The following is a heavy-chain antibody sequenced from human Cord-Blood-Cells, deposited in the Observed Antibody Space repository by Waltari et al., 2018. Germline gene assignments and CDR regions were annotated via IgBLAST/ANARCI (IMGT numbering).Heavy chain of an antibody. CDR2: KSYDGSNK. D-gene: IGHD3-3*01. V-gene: IGHV3-30*18. Sequence: QVQLVESGGGVVQPGRSLRLSCAASGFTFSSYGMHWVRQAPGRGLEWVAVKSYDGSNKYYADSVKGRFTISRDNSKNTLYLQMNSLRAEDTAVYYCAKDTIFGRHFDYWGQGTLVTVSS. J-gene: IGHJ4*02. CDR1: GFTFSSYG. CDR3: AKDTIFGRHFDY.